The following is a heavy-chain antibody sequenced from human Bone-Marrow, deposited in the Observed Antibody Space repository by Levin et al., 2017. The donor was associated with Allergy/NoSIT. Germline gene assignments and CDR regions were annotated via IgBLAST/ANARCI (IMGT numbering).Heavy chain of an antibody. CDR1: GFTFSSHA. CDR2: ISYDGYNK. J-gene: IGHJ6*02. CDR3: ARDSYYYDSSLSYSVNYYNYAMDV. V-gene: IGHV3-30-3*01. D-gene: IGHD3-22*01. Sequence: GESLKISCPASGFTFSSHAMHWARQAPGKGLEWVAIISYDGYNKYYADSVKGRFSISRDNSMNTLYLQMNSLRTEDTAVYYCARDSYYYDSSLSYSVNYYNYAMDVWGQGTTVTVSS.